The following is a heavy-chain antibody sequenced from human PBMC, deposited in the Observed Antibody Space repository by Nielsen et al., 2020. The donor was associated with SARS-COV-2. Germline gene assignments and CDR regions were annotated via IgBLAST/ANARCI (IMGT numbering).Heavy chain of an antibody. V-gene: IGHV1-69*13. CDR3: AGDVMVRGVIGVVNYYYMDV. D-gene: IGHD3-10*01. Sequence: SVKVSCKASGGTFSSYAISWVRQAPGQGLEWMGGIIPIFGTANYAQKFQGRVTITADESTSTAYMELSSLRSEDTAVYYCAGDVMVRGVIGVVNYYYMDVWGKGTTVTVSS. J-gene: IGHJ6*03. CDR2: IIPIFGTA. CDR1: GGTFSSYA.